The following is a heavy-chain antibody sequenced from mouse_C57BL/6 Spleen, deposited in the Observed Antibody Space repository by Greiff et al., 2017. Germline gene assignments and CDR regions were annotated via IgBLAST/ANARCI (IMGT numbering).Heavy chain of an antibody. CDR3: TRDDYDEKGPFYFDY. D-gene: IGHD2-4*01. CDR1: GYTFTDYE. V-gene: IGHV1-15*01. J-gene: IGHJ2*01. CDR2: IDPETGGT. Sequence: QVHVKQSGAELVRPGASVTLSCKASGYTFTDYEMPWVKQTPVHGLEWIGAIDPETGGTAYNQQFKGKAILTADKSSSTAYMELRSLTSEDSAVYYCTRDDYDEKGPFYFDYWGQGTTLTVSS.